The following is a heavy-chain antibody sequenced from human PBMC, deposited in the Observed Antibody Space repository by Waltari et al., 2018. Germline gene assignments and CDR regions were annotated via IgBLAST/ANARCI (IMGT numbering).Heavy chain of an antibody. D-gene: IGHD3-3*01. Sequence: QLQLQESGPGLVKPSETLSLTCTVSGGSISSSSYYWGWIRQPPGKGLEWIGSIYYSGSTYYNPSLKSRVTISVDTSKNQFSLKLSSVTAADTAVYYCARGPNTSVLRFLEWLLYFDYWGQGTLVTVSS. CDR3: ARGPNTSVLRFLEWLLYFDY. V-gene: IGHV4-39*07. CDR1: GGSISSSSYY. J-gene: IGHJ4*02. CDR2: IYYSGST.